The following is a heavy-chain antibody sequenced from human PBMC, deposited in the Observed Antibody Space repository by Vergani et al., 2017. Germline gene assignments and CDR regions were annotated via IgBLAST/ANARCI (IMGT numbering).Heavy chain of an antibody. D-gene: IGHD5-24*01. Sequence: QVQLVESGGGLVKPGGSLRLSCAASGFSFSDHYMTWIRQAPGKGLEWVSYISNSGNTIEYADSVKGRFSISRDNAKSSLFLQMDSLRAKDPAVYYCARDXRDYNNYPGTFDIWGQGSMVTVSS. J-gene: IGHJ3*02. CDR3: ARDXRDYNNYPGTFDI. V-gene: IGHV3-11*01. CDR1: GFSFSDHY. CDR2: ISNSGNTI.